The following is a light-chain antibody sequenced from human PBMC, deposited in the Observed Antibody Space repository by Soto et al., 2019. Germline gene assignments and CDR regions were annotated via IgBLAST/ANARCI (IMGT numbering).Light chain of an antibody. CDR1: QSVGSN. J-gene: IGKJ1*01. CDR3: PQYNNWPPDRT. CDR2: GAS. V-gene: IGKV3-15*01. Sequence: EIVMTQSPATLSVSPGERATLSCRASQSVGSNLAWYQQKPGQAPRLLIYGASTRATGIPARFSGSGSGTEFTLTISSLQSEDFAIYFCPQYNNWPPDRTFGQGTKVXIK.